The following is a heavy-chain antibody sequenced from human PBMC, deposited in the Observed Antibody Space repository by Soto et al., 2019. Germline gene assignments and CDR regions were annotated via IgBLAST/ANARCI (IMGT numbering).Heavy chain of an antibody. D-gene: IGHD6-13*01. CDR3: ARGRGRAAAAWFDP. CDR1: GGSFSGYY. CDR2: INHSGST. J-gene: IGHJ5*02. V-gene: IGHV4-34*01. Sequence: LSLTCAVYGGSFSGYYWSWIRQPPGKGLEWIGEINHSGSTSYNPSLKSRVTISVDTSKNQFSLKLSSVTAADTAVYYCARGRGRAAAAWFDPWGQGTLVTVSS.